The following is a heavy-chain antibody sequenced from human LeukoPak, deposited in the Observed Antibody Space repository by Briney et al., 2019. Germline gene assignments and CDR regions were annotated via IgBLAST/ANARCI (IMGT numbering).Heavy chain of an antibody. D-gene: IGHD1-26*01. J-gene: IGHJ5*01. CDR1: GYTFPSYY. CDR3: ATEKDLLLDS. V-gene: IGHV1-46*01. CDR2: INPSGGST. Sequence: ASVKVSCKASGYTFPSYYMHWVRQAPGQGLEWMGIINPSGGSTSYAQKFQGRVTMTEDTSTDTAYLELSSLRSEDTAVYFCATEKDLLLDSWGQGTLVTVSS.